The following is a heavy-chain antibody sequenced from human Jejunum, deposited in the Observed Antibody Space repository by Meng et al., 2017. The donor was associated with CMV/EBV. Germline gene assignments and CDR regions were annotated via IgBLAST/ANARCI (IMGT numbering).Heavy chain of an antibody. CDR3: AKDSPILMVYANYFDY. J-gene: IGHJ4*02. D-gene: IGHD2-8*01. V-gene: IGHV3-23*01. CDR2: ISGSGGTI. CDR1: TVRNYD. Sequence: TVRNYDMNWVRQAPGKGLEWVSTISGSGGTIYYADSVKGRFTISRDNSKNTLYLQMNSLRAEDTAVYYCAKDSPILMVYANYFDYWGQGTPVTVSS.